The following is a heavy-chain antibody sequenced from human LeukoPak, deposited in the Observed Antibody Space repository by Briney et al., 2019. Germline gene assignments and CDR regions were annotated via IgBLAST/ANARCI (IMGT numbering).Heavy chain of an antibody. Sequence: PSETLSLTCAVYGGSFSGYYWNWVRQTPGKGLEWIGEIDHSGSTIYNPSLPSLKRRVTISVDTSKNQFSLRLISVTAADMAVYFCARGVKSSRRPKDYYYYGMDVWGQGTSVTVSS. J-gene: IGHJ6*02. CDR2: IDHSGST. CDR3: ARGVKSSRRPKDYYYYGMDV. CDR1: GGSFSGYY. V-gene: IGHV4-34*01.